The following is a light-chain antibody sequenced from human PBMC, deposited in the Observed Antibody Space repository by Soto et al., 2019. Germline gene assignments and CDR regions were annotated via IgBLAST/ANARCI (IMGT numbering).Light chain of an antibody. CDR2: GAS. CDR1: QSVSSSD. CDR3: QQYGSSPSWT. J-gene: IGKJ1*01. Sequence: EIVFTQSPDTLSLSLGERATLSCRASQSVSSSDLAWYQQKPGQAPRLLIYGASSRATGIPDRFSGSGSGTDFSLTISRVEPEDFAVYYCQQYGSSPSWTFGQGTKVDIK. V-gene: IGKV3-20*01.